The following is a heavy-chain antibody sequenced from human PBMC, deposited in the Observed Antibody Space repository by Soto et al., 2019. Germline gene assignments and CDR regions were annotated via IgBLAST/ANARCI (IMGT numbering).Heavy chain of an antibody. CDR1: GFTFSNYA. J-gene: IGHJ4*02. D-gene: IGHD6-19*01. CDR2: ISGSGGTT. CDR3: AKTPRQWLVYVDY. V-gene: IGHV3-23*01. Sequence: EVQLLESGGGLVQPGGSLRLSCVASGFTFSNYAMSWVRQAPGKGLEWVSGISGSGGTTYYADSVKGRFTVSRDNSKDTLNLQMNSLSAEDTAIYYCAKTPRQWLVYVDYWGQGTLVTVSS.